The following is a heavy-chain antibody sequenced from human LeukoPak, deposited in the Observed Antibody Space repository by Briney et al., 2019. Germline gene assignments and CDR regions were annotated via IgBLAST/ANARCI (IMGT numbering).Heavy chain of an antibody. J-gene: IGHJ4*02. CDR1: GFTFSSYG. V-gene: IGHV3-30*18. D-gene: IGHD5-12*01. CDR2: ISYDGSNK. CDR3: AKGDSGYETNPFDY. Sequence: PGGSLRLSCAASGFTFSSYGMHWVRQAPGKGLEWVAVISYDGSNKYYADSVKGRFTISRDNSKNTLYLQMNSLRAEDTAVYYCAKGDSGYETNPFDYWGQGTLVTVSS.